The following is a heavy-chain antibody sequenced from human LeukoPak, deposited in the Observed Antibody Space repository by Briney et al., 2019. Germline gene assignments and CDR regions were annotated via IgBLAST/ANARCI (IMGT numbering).Heavy chain of an antibody. V-gene: IGHV4-31*03. CDR2: IYYSGST. D-gene: IGHD3-10*01. J-gene: IGHJ4*02. Sequence: SQTLPLTCTVSGGSISSGGYYWSWIRQHPGKGLEWLGYIYYSGSTYYNPSLKSRVTISVDTSKNHFFLRLSSVTAADTAVYYCARSRFPYSSGSYFDYWGQGTLVTVSS. CDR1: GGSISSGGYY. CDR3: ARSRFPYSSGSYFDY.